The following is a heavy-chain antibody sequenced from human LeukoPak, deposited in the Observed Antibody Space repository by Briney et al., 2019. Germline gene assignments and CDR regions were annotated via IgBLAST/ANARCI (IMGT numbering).Heavy chain of an antibody. V-gene: IGHV3-21*01. CDR2: ISSSSSYI. J-gene: IGHJ3*02. D-gene: IGHD1-26*01. Sequence: GGSLRLSCAASGFTFSSYSMNWVRQAPGKGLEWVSSISSSSSYIYYADSVKGRFTISRDNAKNSLYPQMNSLRAEDTAVYYCARDSLYSGSYEGRDDAFDIWGQGTMVTVSS. CDR3: ARDSLYSGSYEGRDDAFDI. CDR1: GFTFSSYS.